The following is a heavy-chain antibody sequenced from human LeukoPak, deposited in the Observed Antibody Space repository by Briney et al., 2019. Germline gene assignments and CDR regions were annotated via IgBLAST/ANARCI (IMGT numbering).Heavy chain of an antibody. D-gene: IGHD5-18*01. Sequence: SETLSLTCTVSGGSISSYYWSWIRQPAGKGLEWIGRINTSGSTNYNPSLKSRVTMSVDTSKNQFSLKLSSVTAADTAVYYCARDLDTAMVPLFDYWGQGTLVTVSS. J-gene: IGHJ4*02. CDR1: GGSISSYY. CDR3: ARDLDTAMVPLFDY. V-gene: IGHV4-4*07. CDR2: INTSGST.